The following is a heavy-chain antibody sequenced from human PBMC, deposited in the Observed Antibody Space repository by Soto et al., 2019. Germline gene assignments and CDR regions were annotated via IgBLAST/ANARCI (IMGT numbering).Heavy chain of an antibody. V-gene: IGHV4-30-4*01. Sequence: SETLSLTCTVSGGSISSGDYYWSWIRQPPGKGMEWIGYIYYSGSTYYNPSLKSRVTISVDTSKNQFSLKLSSVTAADTAVYYCARVGLRYFDWSKGPFDPWGQGTLVTVSS. CDR2: IYYSGST. D-gene: IGHD3-9*01. CDR3: ARVGLRYFDWSKGPFDP. J-gene: IGHJ5*02. CDR1: GGSISSGDYY.